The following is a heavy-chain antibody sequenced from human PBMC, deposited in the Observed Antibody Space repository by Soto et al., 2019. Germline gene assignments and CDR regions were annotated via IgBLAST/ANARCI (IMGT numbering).Heavy chain of an antibody. V-gene: IGHV5-51*01. CDR3: ARLRRYYDFWSGYSYGMDV. CDR1: GYSLTSYW. D-gene: IGHD3-3*01. CDR2: IYPGDSDT. J-gene: IGHJ6*02. Sequence: PGESLKISCKGSGYSLTSYWIGWVRQMPGKGLEWMGIIYPGDSDTRYSPSFQGQVTISADKSISTAYLQWSSLKASDTAMYYCARLRRYYDFWSGYSYGMDVWGQGTRVTVSS.